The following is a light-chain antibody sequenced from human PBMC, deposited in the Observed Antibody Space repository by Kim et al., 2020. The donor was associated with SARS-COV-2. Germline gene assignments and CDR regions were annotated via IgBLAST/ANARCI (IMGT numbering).Light chain of an antibody. CDR2: EVS. J-gene: IGLJ3*02. CDR1: SSDVGGYNY. V-gene: IGLV2-8*01. Sequence: QSALTQPPSASGSPGQSVTISCTGTSSDVGGYNYVSWYQQHPGKAPKLMIYEVSKRPSGVPDRFSGSTSGNTASLTVSVLQAEDEADYYCSSYAGRNNWVFGGGTQLTVL. CDR3: SSYAGRNNWV.